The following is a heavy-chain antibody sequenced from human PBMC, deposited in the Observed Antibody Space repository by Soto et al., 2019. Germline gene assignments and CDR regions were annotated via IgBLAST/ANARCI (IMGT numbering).Heavy chain of an antibody. D-gene: IGHD2-15*01. V-gene: IGHV4-31*03. CDR2: IYYSGST. CDR3: ARDRECSGGTCYNYFDY. J-gene: IGHJ4*01. Sequence: SETLSLTCTVSGGSISSGGYYWSWIRQHPGKGLEWIGYIYYSGSTYYNPSLKSRVTISVDTSKNQFSLKLSSVTAADTAVYYCARDRECSGGTCYNYFDYWRHGTLATVSS. CDR1: GGSISSGGYY.